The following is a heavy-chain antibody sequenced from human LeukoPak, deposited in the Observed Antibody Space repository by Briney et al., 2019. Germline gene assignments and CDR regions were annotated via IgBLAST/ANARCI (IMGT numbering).Heavy chain of an antibody. CDR2: IYYSGST. J-gene: IGHJ6*03. CDR3: ARVGLVLAATTRSYYMDV. CDR1: GGSISSSSYY. V-gene: IGHV4-39*01. D-gene: IGHD2-15*01. Sequence: SETLSLTCTVSGGSISSSSYYWGWIRQPPGKGLEWIGYIYYSGSTYYNPSLKSRLTMSVDTSKNQFSLKLSSVTAADTAVYYCARVGLVLAATTRSYYMDVWGKGTPVTVSS.